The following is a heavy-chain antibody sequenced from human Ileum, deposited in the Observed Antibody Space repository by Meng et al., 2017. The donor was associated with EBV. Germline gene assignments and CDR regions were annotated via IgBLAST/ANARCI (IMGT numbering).Heavy chain of an antibody. D-gene: IGHD3-22*01. V-gene: IGHV4-4*03. CDR2: IYHHGTT. Sequence: GQRKEQGPRLVKPPGTVSLTCAVSGGSIISSKWWSWVRQSPGTGLEWIGEIYHHGTTNYNPSLKSRVTISVDTSKNKFFLNLTSLTAADTAVYYCARLDSSGYYFGGWFDPWGQGILVTVSS. CDR3: ARLDSSGYYFGGWFDP. CDR1: GGSIISSKW. J-gene: IGHJ5*02.